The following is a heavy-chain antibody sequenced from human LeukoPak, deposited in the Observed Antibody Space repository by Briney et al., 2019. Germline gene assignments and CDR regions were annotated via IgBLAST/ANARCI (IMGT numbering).Heavy chain of an antibody. J-gene: IGHJ4*02. V-gene: IGHV3-23*01. CDR2: ISGSGGST. CDR3: AKARQPYSSSSGFDY. CDR1: GFTFSSYA. D-gene: IGHD6-6*01. Sequence: PGGSLTLSCAASGFTFSSYAMSWVRQAPGKGLEWVSAISGSGGSTHYADSVKGRFTISRDNSKNTLYLQMNSLRAEDTAVYYCAKARQPYSSSSGFDYWGQGTLVTVSS.